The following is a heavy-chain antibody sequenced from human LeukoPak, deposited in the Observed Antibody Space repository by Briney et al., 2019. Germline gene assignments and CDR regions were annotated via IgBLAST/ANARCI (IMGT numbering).Heavy chain of an antibody. V-gene: IGHV1-2*02. CDR3: AREWVGAADSDY. D-gene: IGHD1-26*01. CDR1: GYTFTGYY. Sequence: ASVKVSCKASGYTFTGYYMHWVRQAPGQGLEWMGWINPNSGGTNYAQKFQGRVTITRDTSISTAYTELSRLRSDDTAVYYCAREWVGAADSDYWGQGTLVTVSS. CDR2: INPNSGGT. J-gene: IGHJ4*02.